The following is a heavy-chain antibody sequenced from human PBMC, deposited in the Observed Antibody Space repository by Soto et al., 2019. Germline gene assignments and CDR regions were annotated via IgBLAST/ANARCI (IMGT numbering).Heavy chain of an antibody. J-gene: IGHJ6*02. CDR3: ARCLVAAYYYYYGMDV. D-gene: IGHD5-12*01. CDR1: GFTFSSYA. CDR2: ICYDGSNK. V-gene: IGHV3-33*08. Sequence: GSLRLSCAASGFTFSSYAMSWVRQAPGKGLEWVAVICYDGSNKYYADSVKGRFTISRDNSKNTLYLQMNSLRAKDTAVYYCARCLVAAYYYYYGMDVWGQGTSVTVSS.